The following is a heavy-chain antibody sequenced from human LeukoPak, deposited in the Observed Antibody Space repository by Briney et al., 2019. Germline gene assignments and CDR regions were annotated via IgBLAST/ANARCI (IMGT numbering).Heavy chain of an antibody. J-gene: IGHJ4*02. D-gene: IGHD5-12*01. CDR1: GFTVSSNY. CDR2: IYSGGST. V-gene: IGHV3-53*01. CDR3: ARDLVRSGYERWYDY. Sequence: GGSLRLSCAASGFTVSSNYMSWVRQAPGKGLEWDSVIYSGGSTYYADSVKGRFTISRDNSKNTLYLQMNSLRAEDTAVYYCARDLVRSGYERWYDYWGQGTLVTVSS.